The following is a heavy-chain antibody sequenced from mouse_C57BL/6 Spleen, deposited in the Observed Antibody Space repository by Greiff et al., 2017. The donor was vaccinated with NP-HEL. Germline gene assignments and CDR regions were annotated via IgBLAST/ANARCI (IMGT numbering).Heavy chain of an antibody. V-gene: IGHV1-50*01. CDR3: AREGAYYYGSSYDFDY. CDR1: GYTFTSYW. D-gene: IGHD1-1*01. Sequence: QVQLQQPGAELVKPGASVKLSCKASGYTFTSYWMQWVKQRPGQGLEWIGVIDPSDSYTNYNQKFKGKATLTVDTSSSTAYMQLSSLTSEDSAVYYCAREGAYYYGSSYDFDYWGQGTTLTVSS. J-gene: IGHJ2*01. CDR2: IDPSDSYT.